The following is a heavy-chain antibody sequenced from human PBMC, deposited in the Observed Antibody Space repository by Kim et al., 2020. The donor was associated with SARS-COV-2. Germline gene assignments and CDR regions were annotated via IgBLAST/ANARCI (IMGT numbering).Heavy chain of an antibody. J-gene: IGHJ4*02. V-gene: IGHV4-61*02. CDR3: ARVRRVAARRADYFDY. CDR2: IYTSGST. D-gene: IGHD6-6*01. CDR1: GGSISSGSYY. Sequence: SETLSLTCTVSGGSISSGSYYWSWIRQPAGKGLEWIGRIYTSGSTNYNPSLKSRVTISVDTSKNQFSLKLSSVTAADTAVYYCARVRRVAARRADYFDYWGQGTLVTVSS.